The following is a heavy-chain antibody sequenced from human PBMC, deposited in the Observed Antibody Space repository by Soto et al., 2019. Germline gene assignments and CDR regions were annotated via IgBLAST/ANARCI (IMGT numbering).Heavy chain of an antibody. V-gene: IGHV3-11*01. Sequence: QVQLVESGGDLVKPGGSLRLSCAASGYTFSDYYLGWIRQAPGKGLEWISYIDTSSTKIYYADSVRGRFTISRDNGKNSLFLEMNNLRVEDTAVYFCASHYDLWTGYLSPVDYWGRGTLVTVSS. D-gene: IGHD3-3*01. CDR2: IDTSSTKI. J-gene: IGHJ4*02. CDR3: ASHYDLWTGYLSPVDY. CDR1: GYTFSDYY.